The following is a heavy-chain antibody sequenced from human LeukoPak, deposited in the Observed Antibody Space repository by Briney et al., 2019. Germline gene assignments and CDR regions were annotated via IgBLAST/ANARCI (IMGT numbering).Heavy chain of an antibody. Sequence: ASVKVSCKASGYTFTSYGISWVRQAPGQGLEWMGWISAYNGNTNYAQKLQGRVTMTTDTSTSTAYMELRSLRSDDTAVYYCARAGTQSITIFGVMTEYYFDYWGQGTLVTVSS. D-gene: IGHD3-3*01. CDR2: ISAYNGNT. J-gene: IGHJ4*02. CDR1: GYTFTSYG. CDR3: ARAGTQSITIFGVMTEYYFDY. V-gene: IGHV1-18*01.